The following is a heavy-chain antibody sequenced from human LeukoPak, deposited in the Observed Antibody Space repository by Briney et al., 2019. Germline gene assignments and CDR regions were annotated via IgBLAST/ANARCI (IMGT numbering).Heavy chain of an antibody. J-gene: IGHJ5*02. CDR2: IYYSGST. CDR1: GGSIISGGHY. D-gene: IGHD3-3*01. V-gene: IGHV4-31*03. Sequence: SQTLSLTCTVSGGSIISGGHYWSWIRQHPGKGLEWIGYIYYSGSTYYNPSLKSRVTISVDTSKNQFSLELSSVTAADTAVYYCARGFKSYYDFWSGYYDWFDPWGQGTLVTVSS. CDR3: ARGFKSYYDFWSGYYDWFDP.